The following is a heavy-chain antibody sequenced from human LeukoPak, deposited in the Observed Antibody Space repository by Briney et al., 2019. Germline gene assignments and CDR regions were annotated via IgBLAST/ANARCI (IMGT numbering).Heavy chain of an antibody. Sequence: GGSLRLSCAASGFTFSNYVMIWVRQAPGKGLEWVSIIGTSGGDIHYADSVKGRFSISRDNSKDTLSLQMNSLRVDDTAVYYCARDPNWGSGYWGQGTLVTVSS. D-gene: IGHD7-27*01. CDR2: IGTSGGDI. CDR1: GFTFSNYV. V-gene: IGHV3-23*01. J-gene: IGHJ4*02. CDR3: ARDPNWGSGY.